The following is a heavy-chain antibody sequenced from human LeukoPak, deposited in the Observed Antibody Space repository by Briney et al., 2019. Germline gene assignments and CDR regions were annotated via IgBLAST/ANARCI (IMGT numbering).Heavy chain of an antibody. D-gene: IGHD3-10*01. CDR3: ARGRGYFDY. CDR1: GGSISSYY. Sequence: SETLSLTCTVSGGSISSYYWSWVRQPPGKGLEWIGYIHYTGSTNHNPSLKSRVTISVDTSNNQFSLKLTSVTAADTAVYYCARGRGYFDYWGQGTLVTVSS. J-gene: IGHJ4*02. V-gene: IGHV4-59*01. CDR2: IHYTGST.